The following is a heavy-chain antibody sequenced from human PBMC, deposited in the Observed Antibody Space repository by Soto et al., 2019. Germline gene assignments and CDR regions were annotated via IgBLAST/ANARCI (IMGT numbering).Heavy chain of an antibody. Sequence: GASVKVSCKASGYTFTSYDINWVRQATGQGLEWMGWMNPNSGNTGYAQKFQGRVTMTRNTSISTAYMELSSLRSEDTAVYYCARVVTPYYDFWSALPYYYYYYMDVWGKGTTVTVSS. V-gene: IGHV1-8*01. CDR3: ARVVTPYYDFWSALPYYYYYYMDV. CDR2: MNPNSGNT. CDR1: GYTFTSYD. J-gene: IGHJ6*03. D-gene: IGHD3-3*01.